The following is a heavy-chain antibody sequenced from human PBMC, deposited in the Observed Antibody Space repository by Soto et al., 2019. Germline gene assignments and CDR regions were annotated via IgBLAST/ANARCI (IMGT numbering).Heavy chain of an antibody. J-gene: IGHJ4*02. D-gene: IGHD3-22*01. CDR1: GFTFSDYY. CDR3: ARAFTSLLDSSGYYDY. CDR2: ISSSSSYT. Sequence: GGPLRLSCAASGFTFSDYYMSWIRQAPGKGLEWVSYISSSSSYTNYADSVKGRFTISRDNAKNSLYLQMNSLRAEDTAVYYCARAFTSLLDSSGYYDYWGQGTLVTVSS. V-gene: IGHV3-11*06.